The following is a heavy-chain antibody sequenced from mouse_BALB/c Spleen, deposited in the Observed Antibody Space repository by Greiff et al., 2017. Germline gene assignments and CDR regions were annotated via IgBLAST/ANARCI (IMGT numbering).Heavy chain of an antibody. CDR1: GFTFSSYG. D-gene: IGHD1-1*01. CDR2: ISSGGSYT. V-gene: IGHV5-6*01. Sequence: EVQVVESGGDLVKPGGSLKLSCAASGFTFSSYGMSWVRQTPDKRLEWVATISSGGSYTYYPDSVKGRYTISRDNAKNTLYLQMSSLKSEDTAMDYCARQEDYYCPYWGQGTTLTVSS. CDR3: ARQEDYYCPY. J-gene: IGHJ2*01.